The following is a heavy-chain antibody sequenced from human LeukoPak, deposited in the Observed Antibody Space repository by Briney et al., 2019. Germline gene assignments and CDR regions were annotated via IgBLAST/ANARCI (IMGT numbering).Heavy chain of an antibody. D-gene: IGHD2-21*02. CDR1: GYTFTIYG. J-gene: IGHJ4*02. CDR3: ARPLYCGGDCYSGFDY. CDR2: ISAYNGNT. Sequence: RASVYVSCKASGYTFTIYGISWVRHAPGQGREWMGWISAYNGNTNYAQTLQGRVPMTTDTPTSTAYMELRSLRSDDTAGYYCARPLYCGGDCYSGFDYWGQGTLVTVSS. V-gene: IGHV1-18*01.